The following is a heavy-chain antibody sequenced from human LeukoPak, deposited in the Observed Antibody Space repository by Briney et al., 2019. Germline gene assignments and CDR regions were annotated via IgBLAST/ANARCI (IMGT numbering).Heavy chain of an antibody. J-gene: IGHJ4*02. Sequence: SETLSLTCTVSGGSISTSSYYWGWIRQPPGKGLEWIGSIYYSGNTYYNPSLKSRVTMSVATSKNHFSLRLSSVTAADRAVYFCARQKINTSDYWGQGNLVTVSS. V-gene: IGHV4-39*01. CDR1: GGSISTSSYY. D-gene: IGHD2-2*02. CDR2: IYYSGNT. CDR3: ARQKINTSDY.